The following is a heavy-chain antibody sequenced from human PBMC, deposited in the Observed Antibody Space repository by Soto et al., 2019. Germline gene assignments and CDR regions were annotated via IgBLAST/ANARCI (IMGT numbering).Heavy chain of an antibody. D-gene: IGHD3-22*01. CDR1: GFTFSSYA. V-gene: IGHV3-23*01. J-gene: IGHJ3*02. Sequence: EGQLLESGGGLVQPGGSLRLSCAASGFTFSSYAMSWVRQAPGRGLEWVSAISGSGGSTYYADSVKGRFTISRDNSKNTLYLQMNSLRAEDTAVYYCAKAETIHYYDSSGYYQGAFDIWGQGTMVTVSS. CDR3: AKAETIHYYDSSGYYQGAFDI. CDR2: ISGSGGST.